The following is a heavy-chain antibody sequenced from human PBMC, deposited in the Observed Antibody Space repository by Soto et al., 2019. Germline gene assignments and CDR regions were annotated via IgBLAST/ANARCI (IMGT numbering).Heavy chain of an antibody. CDR3: ARDGAVAGN. D-gene: IGHD6-19*01. CDR1: EFTFSSYW. CDR2: IKQDGSEK. Sequence: GGSLRLSCAASEFTFSSYWMSGVRQAPGKGLEWVANIKQDGSEKYYVDSVKGRFTISRDNAKNSLYLQMNSLRAEDTAVYYCARDGAVAGNWGQGTLVTV. V-gene: IGHV3-7*03. J-gene: IGHJ4*02.